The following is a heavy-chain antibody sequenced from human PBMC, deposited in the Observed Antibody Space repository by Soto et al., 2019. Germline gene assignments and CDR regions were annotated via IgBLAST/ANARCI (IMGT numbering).Heavy chain of an antibody. CDR3: ARDRYPNYPPDAFDI. D-gene: IGHD4-4*01. CDR1: GFTLSSNG. V-gene: IGHV3-33*01. Sequence: QVQLAESGGGVVQPGKSLRLSCAASGFTLSSNGMHWVRQAPGKGLEWVAFIWYDGSDKYYADSVKGRFTISRDNSKNTLYLQMNSLRAEDTAVYYCARDRYPNYPPDAFDIWGQGTLVTVSS. CDR2: IWYDGSDK. J-gene: IGHJ3*02.